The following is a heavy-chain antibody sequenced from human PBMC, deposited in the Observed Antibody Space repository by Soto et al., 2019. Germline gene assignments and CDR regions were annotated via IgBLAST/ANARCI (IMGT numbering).Heavy chain of an antibody. J-gene: IGHJ6*03. CDR3: ASSGIGYCSGGSCYGFYMDV. Sequence: ASVNVSCKAAGGTFSSYAISWVRQAPGQRLEWMGWINAGNGNTKYSQKFQGRVTITRDTSASTAYMELSSLRSEDTAVYYCASSGIGYCSGGSCYGFYMDVWGKGTTVTVSS. V-gene: IGHV1-3*01. D-gene: IGHD2-15*01. CDR1: GGTFSSYA. CDR2: INAGNGNT.